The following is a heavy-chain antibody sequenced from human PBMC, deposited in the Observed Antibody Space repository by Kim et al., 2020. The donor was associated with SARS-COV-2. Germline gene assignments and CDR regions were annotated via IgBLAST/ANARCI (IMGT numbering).Heavy chain of an antibody. Sequence: GGSLRLSCAASGFTFSNAWMSWVRQAPGKGLEWVGRIKSKTNGGPTDYAAPVKGRFTISRDDSKNTLYLQMNSLKTEDTAVYYCTTDRGSSGCIDWGQGTLVTVSS. CDR1: GFTFSNAW. CDR2: IKSKTNGGPT. D-gene: IGHD6-19*01. V-gene: IGHV3-15*01. J-gene: IGHJ4*02. CDR3: TTDRGSSGCID.